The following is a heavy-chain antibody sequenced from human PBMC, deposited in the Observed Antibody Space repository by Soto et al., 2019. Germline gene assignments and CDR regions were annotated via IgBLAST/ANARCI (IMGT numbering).Heavy chain of an antibody. D-gene: IGHD3-22*01. CDR1: GYTFTSYY. Sequence: ASVKVSCKASGYTFTSYYMHWVRQAPGQGLEWMGIINPSGGSTSYAQKSQGRVTMTRDTSTSTVYMELSSLRSEDTAVYYCARELMGYDSSGYYPDYWGQGTLVTVSS. CDR2: INPSGGST. J-gene: IGHJ4*02. CDR3: ARELMGYDSSGYYPDY. V-gene: IGHV1-46*01.